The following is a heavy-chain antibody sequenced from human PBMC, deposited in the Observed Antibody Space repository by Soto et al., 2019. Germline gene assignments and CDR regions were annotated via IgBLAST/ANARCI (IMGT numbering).Heavy chain of an antibody. V-gene: IGHV1-18*01. CDR1: GYTFTNYG. CDR3: APHTLDTGMPSGY. CDR2: IGGYKGNT. J-gene: IGHJ4*02. Sequence: QVQLVQSGAEVRETAASVKVSCKASGYTFTNYGVSWVRQAPGQGLEWMGWIGGYKGNTNYAHNLQGRVTLTTDTSKSTAYMELRSLRSDDTAVYYCAPHTLDTGMPSGYWGQGTLVTVSS. D-gene: IGHD5-18*01.